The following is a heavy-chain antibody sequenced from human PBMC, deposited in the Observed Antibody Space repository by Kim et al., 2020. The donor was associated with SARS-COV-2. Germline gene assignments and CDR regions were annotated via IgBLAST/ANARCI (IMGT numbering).Heavy chain of an antibody. J-gene: IGHJ4*02. CDR3: LLINNEISEY. V-gene: IGHV3-74*01. CDR2: IKGDGTIA. D-gene: IGHD1-1*01. CDR1: GFTFSNLW. Sequence: GGSLRLSCAASGFTFSNLWMHWVRRAPGKGPVWVSGIKGDGTIAIYAGSVKGRFTISRDNAKNTVFLQMNNLRAEDTDVYYCLLINNEISEYWGQGTLVT.